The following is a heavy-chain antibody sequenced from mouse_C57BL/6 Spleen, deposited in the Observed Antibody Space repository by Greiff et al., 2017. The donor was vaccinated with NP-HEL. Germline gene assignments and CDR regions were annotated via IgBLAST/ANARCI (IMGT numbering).Heavy chain of an antibody. V-gene: IGHV1-18*01. CDR2: INPNNGGN. Sequence: EVQLQESGPELVKPGASVKIPCKASGYTFTDYNMDWVKQSHGKSLEWIGDINPNNGGNIYNQKFKGKATLTVDKSSSTASMDINTLTSENTAVYYCAREGITTVVATPGYFDVWGTGTTVTVSS. CDR1: GYTFTDYN. D-gene: IGHD1-1*01. CDR3: AREGITTVVATPGYFDV. J-gene: IGHJ1*03.